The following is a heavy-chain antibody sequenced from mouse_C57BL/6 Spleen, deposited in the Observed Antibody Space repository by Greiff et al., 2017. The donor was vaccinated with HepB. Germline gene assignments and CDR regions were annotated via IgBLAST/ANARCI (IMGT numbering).Heavy chain of an antibody. CDR1: GYAFSSYW. CDR2: IYPGDGDT. V-gene: IGHV1-80*01. Sequence: VQLQQSGAELVKPGASVKISCKASGYAFSSYWMNWVKQRPGKGLEWIGQIYPGDGDTNYNGKFKGKATLTADKTSSTAYMQLSSLTSEDSAVYFCASETTVVAPSDYWGQSTTLTVSS. D-gene: IGHD1-1*01. CDR3: ASETTVVAPSDY. J-gene: IGHJ2*01.